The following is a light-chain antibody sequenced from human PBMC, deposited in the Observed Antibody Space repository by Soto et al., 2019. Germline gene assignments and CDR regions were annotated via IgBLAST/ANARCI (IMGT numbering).Light chain of an antibody. CDR2: GAS. J-gene: IGKJ1*01. CDR1: QTVSSSY. Sequence: EIVLTQSPGTPSLSPVERATLSCRSSQTVSSSYLAWYRQKPGQAPRLLVYGASSRATGIPARFSGSGSGTDFTLTISSLEPEDFAVYYCQQYGSSPRTFGQGTKVDIK. CDR3: QQYGSSPRT. V-gene: IGKV3-20*01.